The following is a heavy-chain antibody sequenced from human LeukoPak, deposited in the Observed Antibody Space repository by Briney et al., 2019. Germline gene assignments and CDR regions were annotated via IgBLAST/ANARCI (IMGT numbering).Heavy chain of an antibody. D-gene: IGHD3-22*01. CDR1: GFTFSSFA. V-gene: IGHV3-23*01. CDR3: AKKTHYYDRSGYYDY. CDR2: ISGSGGRT. J-gene: IGHJ4*02. Sequence: GGSLRLSCAASGFTFSSFAMSWVRQAPGKGLEWVSAISGSGGRTYSADSVKGRFTISRDNSRNTLYLQMNSLRAEDMAVYYCAKKTHYYDRSGYYDYWGQGTLVTVSS.